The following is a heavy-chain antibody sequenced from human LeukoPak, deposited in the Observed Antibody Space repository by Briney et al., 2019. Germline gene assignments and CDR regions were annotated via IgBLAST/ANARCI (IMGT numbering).Heavy chain of an antibody. CDR2: INHSGST. CDR3: ARPDYGGNSAAFDI. J-gene: IGHJ3*02. CDR1: GGSFSGYY. V-gene: IGHV4-34*01. Sequence: SETLSLTCAVYGGSFSGYYWSWIRQPPGKGLEWIGEINHSGSTNYNPSLKSRVTISVDTSKNQFSLKLSSVTAADTAVYYCARPDYGGNSAAFDIWGQGTMVTVSS. D-gene: IGHD4-23*01.